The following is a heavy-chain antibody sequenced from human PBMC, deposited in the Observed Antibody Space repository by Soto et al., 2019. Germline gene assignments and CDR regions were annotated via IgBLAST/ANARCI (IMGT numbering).Heavy chain of an antibody. CDR2: IHPSAGST. D-gene: IGHD3-9*01. CDR3: AREGASDYDILTGYQYFDY. V-gene: IGHV1-46*01. Sequence: QVQLVQSGAEVKKPGASVKVSCKASGYTFTRYYMHWVRQAPGQGLEWMGIIHPSAGSTGYAQKFQGRVTVTRDTSTTTVYMEVSRLRSEDTAVYYCAREGASDYDILTGYQYFDYWGQGTLVTVSS. CDR1: GYTFTRYY. J-gene: IGHJ4*02.